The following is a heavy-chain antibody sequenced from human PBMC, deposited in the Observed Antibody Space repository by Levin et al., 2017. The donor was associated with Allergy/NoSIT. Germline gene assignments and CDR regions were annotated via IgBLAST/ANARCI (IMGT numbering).Heavy chain of an antibody. CDR1: GFNFNTYA. D-gene: IGHD3-16*01. CDR2: ISYDGTDK. Sequence: GGSLRLSCAASGFNFNTYAMHWVRQAPGKGLEWLAAISYDGTDKYYADSVKGRFTISRDNFNNTLNLQMNSLRPEETAVYYCAKELGGGGAAGTLQWGQGILVTVSS. CDR3: AKELGGGGAAGTLQ. V-gene: IGHV3-30*01. J-gene: IGHJ4*02.